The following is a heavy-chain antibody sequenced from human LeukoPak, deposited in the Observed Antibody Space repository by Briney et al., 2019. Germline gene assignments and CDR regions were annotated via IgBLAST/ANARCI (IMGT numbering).Heavy chain of an antibody. Sequence: MPGGSLRLSCAASGFTFSDYYMSWIRQAPGKGLEWVSYISSSGSTIYYADSVKGRFTISRDNAKNSLYLQMNSLRAEDTAVYYCARVLRFLEWSSEGYYMDVWGKGTTVTVSS. CDR1: GFTFSDYY. D-gene: IGHD3-3*01. CDR2: ISSSGSTI. CDR3: ARVLRFLEWSSEGYYMDV. V-gene: IGHV3-11*04. J-gene: IGHJ6*03.